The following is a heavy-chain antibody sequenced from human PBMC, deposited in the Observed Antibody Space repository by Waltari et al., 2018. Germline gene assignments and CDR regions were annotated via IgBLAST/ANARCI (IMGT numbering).Heavy chain of an antibody. V-gene: IGHV4-38-2*01. Sequence: QVQLQESGPRLVTPSETLSLNCAVSGYSISRGYYWDWIRQPPGKGLEWMGTINHSGLTYYNPSLKSRVTISVDTSKNHFSLEMRSVTAADTAVYYCARGGGLLRGVSGYGYGMDVWGQGTTVTVSS. CDR3: ARGGGLLRGVSGYGYGMDV. CDR2: INHSGLT. J-gene: IGHJ6*02. CDR1: GYSISRGYY. D-gene: IGHD3-10*01.